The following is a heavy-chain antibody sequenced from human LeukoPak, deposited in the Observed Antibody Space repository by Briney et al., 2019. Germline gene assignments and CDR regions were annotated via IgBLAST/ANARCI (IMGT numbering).Heavy chain of an antibody. Sequence: SETLSLTCTVSGGSISSSSYYWGWIRQPPGKGLEWIGSTYYSGSTYYNPSLKSRVTISVDTSKNQFSLKLSSVTAADTAVYYCARHIGNYYYYYMDVWGKGTTVTVSS. J-gene: IGHJ6*03. CDR1: GGSISSSSYY. D-gene: IGHD1-26*01. V-gene: IGHV4-39*01. CDR2: TYYSGST. CDR3: ARHIGNYYYYYMDV.